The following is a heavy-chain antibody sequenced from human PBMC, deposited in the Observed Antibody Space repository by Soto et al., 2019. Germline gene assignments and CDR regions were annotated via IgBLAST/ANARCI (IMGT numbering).Heavy chain of an antibody. J-gene: IGHJ6*02. D-gene: IGHD2-15*01. CDR1: GFTFSSYA. CDR3: AKSRPDIVVVVAATRPNGMDV. Sequence: GGSLRLSCAASGFTFSSYAMSWVRQAPGKGLEWVSAISGSGGSTYYADSVKGRFTISRDNSKNTLYLQMNSLRAEDTAVDYCAKSRPDIVVVVAATRPNGMDVWGQGTTVTVSS. V-gene: IGHV3-23*01. CDR2: ISGSGGST.